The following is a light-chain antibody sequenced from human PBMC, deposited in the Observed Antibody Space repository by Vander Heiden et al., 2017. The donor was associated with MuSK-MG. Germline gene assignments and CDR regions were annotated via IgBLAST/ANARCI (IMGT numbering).Light chain of an antibody. CDR1: QSVSRSD. V-gene: IGKV3-20*01. CDR2: GAS. CDR3: QHYSTSATWT. Sequence: EIVLTQSPGTLSLSPGEGATLSCRASQSVSRSDLAWYQQKPGQAPRLLIYGASSRATGTPDRFSGSGSGTDFTLTISRLEPEDFAVYYCQHYSTSATWTFGQGTKVEIK. J-gene: IGKJ1*01.